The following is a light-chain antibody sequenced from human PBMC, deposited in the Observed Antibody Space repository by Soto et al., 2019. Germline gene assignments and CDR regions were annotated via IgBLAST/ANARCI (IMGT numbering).Light chain of an antibody. J-gene: IGLJ1*01. CDR2: EVA. V-gene: IGLV2-14*01. CDR1: SSDIGDNKY. CDR3: ISYTNTKTYV. Sequence: QSALTQPAFVSGSPGQSITISCTVTSSDIGDNKYISWYQQHPGKAPKLMIYEVAIRPSGISDRFSGSKSGNTASLIISGLQAEDEADYYCISYTNTKTYVFGSGTKVTVL.